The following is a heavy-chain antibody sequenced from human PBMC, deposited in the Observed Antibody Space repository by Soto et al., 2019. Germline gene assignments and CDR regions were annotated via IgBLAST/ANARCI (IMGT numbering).Heavy chain of an antibody. CDR2: ISGSGVGT. D-gene: IGHD3-10*01. J-gene: IGHJ4*02. Sequence: EVQLLESGGGLVQPGGSLRLSCAASGFTFSSYAMSWVRQSPGKGLEWVSAISGSGVGTYYADSVKGRFTISRDNSKNTLFLQMNSLIAEDTAVYYCARGASRFHLPFYYWGLGTLVTVSS. CDR3: ARGASRFHLPFYY. CDR1: GFTFSSYA. V-gene: IGHV3-23*01.